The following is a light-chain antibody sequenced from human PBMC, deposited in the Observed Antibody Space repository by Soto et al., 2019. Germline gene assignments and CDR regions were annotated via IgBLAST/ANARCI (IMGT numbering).Light chain of an antibody. CDR2: DVS. Sequence: QSALTQPASVSGSAGQSISISCAGTNSDIGRYNFVSWYQQRPGQAPKLLIFDVSNRPSGISDRFSGSKSGQTASLTISGFQAEDEADYYCNSYTSSSPPYVFGTG. CDR3: NSYTSSSPPYV. CDR1: NSDIGRYNF. V-gene: IGLV2-14*01. J-gene: IGLJ1*01.